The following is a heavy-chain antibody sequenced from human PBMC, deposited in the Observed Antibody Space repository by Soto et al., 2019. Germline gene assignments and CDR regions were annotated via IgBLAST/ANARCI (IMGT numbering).Heavy chain of an antibody. V-gene: IGHV3-48*01. Sequence: EVQLVESGGGLVQPEGSLRLSCAASGFTFSSYSMNWVRQAPGKGLEWVSFIGSGSGSTIYYADSVKGRFTISRDNAKSSLYLQMNSLRAEDTAVYYCARDNGISSGWNFYFDYWGQGALVTVSS. CDR1: GFTFSSYS. J-gene: IGHJ4*02. D-gene: IGHD6-19*01. CDR3: ARDNGISSGWNFYFDY. CDR2: IGSGSGSTI.